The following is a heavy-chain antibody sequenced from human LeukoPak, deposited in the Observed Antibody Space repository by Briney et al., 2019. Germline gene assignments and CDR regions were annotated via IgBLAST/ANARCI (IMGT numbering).Heavy chain of an antibody. D-gene: IGHD6-19*01. J-gene: IGHJ5*02. CDR3: ARHRGEGSSGSPNWFDP. Sequence: SETLCLTCTVSGGSISSSSYYWGWIRQPPGKGLEWIGSIYYSGSTYYNPSLKSRVTISVDTSKNQFSLKLSSVTAADTAVYYCARHRGEGSSGSPNWFDPWGQGTLVTVSS. V-gene: IGHV4-39*01. CDR1: GGSISSSSYY. CDR2: IYYSGST.